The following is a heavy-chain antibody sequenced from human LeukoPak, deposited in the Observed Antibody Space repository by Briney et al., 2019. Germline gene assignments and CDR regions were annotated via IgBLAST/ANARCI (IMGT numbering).Heavy chain of an antibody. CDR3: TTGGDVIVAGTRAFDI. CDR1: GFTFSSNY. V-gene: IGHV3-53*01. D-gene: IGHD5-12*01. CDR2: IYSGGTT. J-gene: IGHJ3*02. Sequence: PGGSLRLSCAASGFTFSSNYMSWVRQAPGKGLEWVSVIYSGGTTNYADSVKGRFTNSRDNSQATLYLQMNSLKTEDTAVYYCTTGGDVIVAGTRAFDIWGQGTMVTVSS.